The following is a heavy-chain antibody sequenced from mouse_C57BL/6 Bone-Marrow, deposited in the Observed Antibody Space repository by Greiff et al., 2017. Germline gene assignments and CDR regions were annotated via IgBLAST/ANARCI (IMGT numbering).Heavy chain of an antibody. CDR2: IAPSDRYT. Sequence: QVQLQQPGAELVLPGASVPLSCKASGYTFTSYWLPWVKQRPGHGLAWIGEIAPSDRYTNYNQTFTGKSTLTVDKSSSTAYMQLSSLTSEDSAVYYGARGYYYGSSSNWYFDVWGTGTTVTVAS. CDR1: GYTFTSYW. J-gene: IGHJ1*03. V-gene: IGHV1-69*01. CDR3: ARGYYYGSSSNWYFDV. D-gene: IGHD1-1*01.